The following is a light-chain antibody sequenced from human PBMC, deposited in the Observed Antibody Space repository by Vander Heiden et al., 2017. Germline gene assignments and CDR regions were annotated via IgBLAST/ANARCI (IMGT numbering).Light chain of an antibody. Sequence: IRMTQSPSSLSASTGDRVTITCRASQGISSYLAWYQQKPGKAPKLLIYAASTLQSGVPSRFSGSGSGTDFTLTISCLHSEDFATYYCQQDDSYPLTFGGGTKVEIK. V-gene: IGKV1-8*01. CDR2: AAS. CDR3: QQDDSYPLT. CDR1: QGISSY. J-gene: IGKJ4*01.